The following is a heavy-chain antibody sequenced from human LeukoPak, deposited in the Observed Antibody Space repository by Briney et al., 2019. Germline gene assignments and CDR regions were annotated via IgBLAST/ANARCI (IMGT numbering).Heavy chain of an antibody. Sequence: PGGSLRLSCAASGFTFSRFWMNWVRQAPGRGLEWVANIDQSGGRNNYVDSVKGRFTISRDNAKNSLFLEMSSLRADDTAVYFCAKGGEGGTFDIWGQGTTVTVSS. D-gene: IGHD2-21*01. J-gene: IGHJ3*02. CDR2: IDQSGGRN. V-gene: IGHV3-7*05. CDR3: AKGGEGGTFDI. CDR1: GFTFSRFW.